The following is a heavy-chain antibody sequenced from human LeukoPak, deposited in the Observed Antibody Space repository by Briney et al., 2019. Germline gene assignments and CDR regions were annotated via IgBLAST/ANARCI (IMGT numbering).Heavy chain of an antibody. D-gene: IGHD2-15*01. CDR1: GGSFSGYY. CDR2: INHSGST. CDR3: AREELGYCSGGSCFKFDY. Sequence: PSETLSLTCAVYGGSFSGYYWSWIRQPPGKGLEWIGEINHSGSTNYNPSLKSRVTMSVDTSKNQFSLKLSSVTAADTAVYYCAREELGYCSGGSCFKFDYWGQGTLVTVSS. J-gene: IGHJ4*02. V-gene: IGHV4-34*01.